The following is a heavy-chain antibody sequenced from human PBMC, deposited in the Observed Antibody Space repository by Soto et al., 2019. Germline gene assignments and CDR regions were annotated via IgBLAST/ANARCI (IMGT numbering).Heavy chain of an antibody. CDR2: IGTAGDT. D-gene: IGHD3-3*01. CDR3: ARGTYYDFWSGYSYYYYGMDV. V-gene: IGHV3-13*01. Sequence: EVQLVESGGGLVQPGGSLRLSCAASGFTFSSYDMHWVRQATGKGLEWVSAIGTAGDTYYPGSVKARFTISRENAKISLYLQMNSLRAEDTAVYYCARGTYYDFWSGYSYYYYGMDVWGQGTTVTVSS. J-gene: IGHJ6*02. CDR1: GFTFSSYD.